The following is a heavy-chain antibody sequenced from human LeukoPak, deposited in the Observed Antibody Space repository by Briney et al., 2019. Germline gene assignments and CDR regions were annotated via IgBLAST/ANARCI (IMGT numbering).Heavy chain of an antibody. V-gene: IGHV1-2*02. J-gene: IGHJ4*02. CDR1: GGTFSGNY. Sequence: ASVKVSCKASGGTFSGNYIHWVRQAPGQGLEWMGWINPNSGGTIYAQKFQGRVTMTRDTSISTAYMELSRLTSDDTAVYYCARVHSGSLFDYWGQGTLVTVSS. CDR2: INPNSGGT. CDR3: ARVHSGSLFDY. D-gene: IGHD1-26*01.